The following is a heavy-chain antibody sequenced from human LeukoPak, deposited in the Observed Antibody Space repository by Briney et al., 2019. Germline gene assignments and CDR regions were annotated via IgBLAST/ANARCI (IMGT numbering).Heavy chain of an antibody. CDR1: GGSFSGYY. J-gene: IGHJ4*02. CDR3: ATGYFDWFLDY. V-gene: IGHV4-34*01. D-gene: IGHD3-9*01. Sequence: SETLSLTCAVYGGSFSGYYWSWIRQPPGKGLEWIGEINHSGSTNYNPSLKSRVTISVDTSKNQFPLKLSSVTAADTAVYYCATGYFDWFLDYWGQGTLVTVSS. CDR2: INHSGST.